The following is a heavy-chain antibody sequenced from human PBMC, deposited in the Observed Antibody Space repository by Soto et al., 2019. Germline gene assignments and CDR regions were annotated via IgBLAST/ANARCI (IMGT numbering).Heavy chain of an antibody. D-gene: IGHD1-26*01. CDR1: GGSISSSNW. CDR2: IYHSGST. J-gene: IGHJ3*02. V-gene: IGHV4-4*02. Sequence: QVQLQESGPGLVKPSGTLSLTCAVSGGSISSSNWWSWVRQPPGKGLEWIGEIYHSGSTNYNPSLKCRVTISVDKSKNHFSLKLSCVTAADTAVYYCARDLYSGSYPDAFDIWGQGTMVTVSS. CDR3: ARDLYSGSYPDAFDI.